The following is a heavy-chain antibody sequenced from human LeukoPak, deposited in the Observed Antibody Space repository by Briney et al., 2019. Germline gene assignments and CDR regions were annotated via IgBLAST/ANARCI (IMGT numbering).Heavy chain of an antibody. V-gene: IGHV1-18*04. D-gene: IGHD3-10*01. CDR2: ISVFNGNA. CDR3: ARDASSGSSIDY. J-gene: IGHJ4*02. Sequence: ASVKVSCKASGYTFTGYYMHWVRQAPGQGLEWMGWISVFNGNAHYAQKLQGRVTMTRDTSTSTVYMELSSLRSEDTAVYYCARDASSGSSIDYWGQGTLVTVSS. CDR1: GYTFTGYY.